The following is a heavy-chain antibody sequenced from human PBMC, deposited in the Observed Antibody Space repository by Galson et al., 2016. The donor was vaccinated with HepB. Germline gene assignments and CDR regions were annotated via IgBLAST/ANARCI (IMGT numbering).Heavy chain of an antibody. V-gene: IGHV3-53*01. J-gene: IGHJ4*02. CDR2: IYSTGST. CDR3: ARDGGVKVGGDY. CDR1: GFTVSNNY. D-gene: IGHD3-16*01. Sequence: SLRLSCAASGFTVSNNYMTWVRQAPGKGLAWVSVIYSTGSTKYADSVKGRFTISRDSSKNTLYLQMNSLRAEDTAVYYCARDGGVKVGGDYWGQGTLVTVSS.